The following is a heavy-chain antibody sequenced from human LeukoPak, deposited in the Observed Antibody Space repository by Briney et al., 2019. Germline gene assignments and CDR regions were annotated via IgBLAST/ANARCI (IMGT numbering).Heavy chain of an antibody. CDR3: ARDQSLGGYSYGYIDN. Sequence: GGSLRLSCAASGFTFSSYSMSWVRQAPGKGLEWVSIISDSGANTYYADSVRGWFTISRDNSKNTLYLQMNSLRAEDTAVYYCARDQSLGGYSYGYIDNWGQGTLVTVSS. CDR1: GFTFSSYS. D-gene: IGHD5-18*01. V-gene: IGHV3-23*01. J-gene: IGHJ4*02. CDR2: ISDSGANT.